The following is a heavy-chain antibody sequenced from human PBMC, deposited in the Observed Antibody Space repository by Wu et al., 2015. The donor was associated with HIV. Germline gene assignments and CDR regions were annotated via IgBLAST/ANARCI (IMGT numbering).Heavy chain of an antibody. CDR3: ARDATPITTEFDY. J-gene: IGHJ4*02. D-gene: IGHD4-11*01. V-gene: IGHV1-2*02. CDR2: INPSGGAT. Sequence: QVQLVQSGAEVKKTGASVRVSCETSGYPFTNYYIHWVRQAPGHGLEWMAWINPSGGATIYAEAFEGRVTVTTDTSMKTVYMELESLTSGDTAMYFCARDATPITTEFDYWGQGTLITVSS. CDR1: GYPFTNYY.